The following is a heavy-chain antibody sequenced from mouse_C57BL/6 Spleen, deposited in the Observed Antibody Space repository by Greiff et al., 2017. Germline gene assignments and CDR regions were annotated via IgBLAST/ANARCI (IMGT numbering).Heavy chain of an antibody. CDR2: IDPSDSYT. V-gene: IGHV1-69*01. D-gene: IGHD1-1*01. CDR3: ARYTVEYYAMDY. J-gene: IGHJ4*01. CDR1: GYTFTSYW. Sequence: QVQLQQPGAELVMPGASVKLSCKASGYTFTSYWMHWVKQRPGQGLEWIGEIDPSDSYTNYNQKFKGKSTLTVDKSSSTAYMQLSSLTSEDSAVYYCARYTVEYYAMDYWGQGTSVTVSS.